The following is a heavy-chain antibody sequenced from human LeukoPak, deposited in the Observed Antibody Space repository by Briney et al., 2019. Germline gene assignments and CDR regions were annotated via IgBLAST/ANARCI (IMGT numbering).Heavy chain of an antibody. CDR1: GFTFSSYS. V-gene: IGHV3-21*01. Sequence: GGSLRLSCAASGFTFSSYSMNWVRQAPGKGLEWVSSISSSSSYIYYADSVKGRFTISRDNSKNTLYLQMNSLRAEDTAVYYCAKDMKGRIVVVPAAISRGYYGMDVWGQGTTVTVSS. CDR2: ISSSSSYI. J-gene: IGHJ6*02. CDR3: AKDMKGRIVVVPAAISRGYYGMDV. D-gene: IGHD2-2*01.